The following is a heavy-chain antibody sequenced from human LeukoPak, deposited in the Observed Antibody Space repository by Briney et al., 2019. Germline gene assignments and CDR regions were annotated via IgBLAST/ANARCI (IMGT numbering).Heavy chain of an antibody. CDR3: AALEEDY. D-gene: IGHD3-3*01. Sequence: PGGSLTLSCAASAFTFSSYAMHWVRQAPGKGLEWVAVISYDGSNKCYADSVKGRFTMSRDNSKNTLYLQMNSLRAEDTAVYYCAALEEDYWGQGTLVTVSS. CDR1: AFTFSSYA. J-gene: IGHJ4*02. CDR2: ISYDGSNK. V-gene: IGHV3-30*03.